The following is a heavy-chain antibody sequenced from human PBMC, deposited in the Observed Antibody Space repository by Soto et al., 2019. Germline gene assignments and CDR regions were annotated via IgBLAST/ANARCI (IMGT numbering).Heavy chain of an antibody. J-gene: IGHJ4*02. V-gene: IGHV4-31*03. D-gene: IGHD3-3*01. Sequence: QVQLQESGPGLVKPSQTLSLTCSVSGESINNGAYFWSWISQHPGKGLEWIGYVHASGSTYYNPSLRGRVDMSIDTSQKQFYLNLKSVTAADTAVFFCARGFVEAGMAFDYWGPGALVTVSS. CDR3: ARGFVEAGMAFDY. CDR2: VHASGST. CDR1: GESINNGAYF.